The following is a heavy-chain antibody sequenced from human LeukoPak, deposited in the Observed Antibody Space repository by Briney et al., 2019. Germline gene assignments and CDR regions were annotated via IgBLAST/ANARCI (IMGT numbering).Heavy chain of an antibody. D-gene: IGHD1-1*01. V-gene: IGHV5-51*01. J-gene: IGHJ4*02. Sequence: GESLKISCKGSGYSFTSYWIGWVRQMPEKGLECMGIIYPGDSDTRYSPSFQGQVTISADRSISTAYLQWSSLKASDTAMYYCARHETGPYFDYWGQGTLVTVSS. CDR3: ARHETGPYFDY. CDR1: GYSFTSYW. CDR2: IYPGDSDT.